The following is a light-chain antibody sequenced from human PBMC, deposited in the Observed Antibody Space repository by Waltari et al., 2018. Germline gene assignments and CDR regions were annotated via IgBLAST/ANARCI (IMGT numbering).Light chain of an antibody. CDR2: EVS. Sequence: QSALTQPPSASGSPGQSVTISCTGTSSDVGGYNYVSWYQQHPGKAPKLMIYEVSKRPSGVPDRFSGSKSGNTASLTVSGLQAEDEADYDCTSYAGSNKGLFGGGTKLTVL. J-gene: IGLJ2*01. CDR1: SSDVGGYNY. V-gene: IGLV2-8*01. CDR3: TSYAGSNKGL.